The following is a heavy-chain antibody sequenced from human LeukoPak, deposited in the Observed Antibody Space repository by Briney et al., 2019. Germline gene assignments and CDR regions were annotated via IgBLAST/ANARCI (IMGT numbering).Heavy chain of an antibody. D-gene: IGHD1-26*01. CDR3: AKARSEWERLQFDFDF. J-gene: IGHJ4*02. CDR1: GFTFNKYA. CDR2: VTDSGTST. V-gene: IGHV3-23*01. Sequence: GGSLRLSCAASGFTFNKYAMTWIRQPPGKGLEWVSSVTDSGTSTFYVDSVKGRFTISRDNSKNTLSLQMDSLRAEDTAVYYCAKARSEWERLQFDFDFWGPGTRVAVSS.